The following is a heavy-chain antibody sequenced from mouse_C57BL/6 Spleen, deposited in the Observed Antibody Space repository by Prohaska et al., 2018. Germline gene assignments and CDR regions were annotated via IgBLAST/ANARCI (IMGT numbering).Heavy chain of an antibody. CDR1: TFTDYE. V-gene: IGHV1-15*01. CDR3: TKDSSGSYYFDY. J-gene: IGHJ2*01. D-gene: IGHD3-2*02. CDR2: IDPETGGT. Sequence: TFTDYEMHWVKQTPVHGLEWIGAIDPETGGTAYNQKFKGKAILTADKSSSTAYMELRSLTSEDSAVYYCTKDSSGSYYFDYWGQGTTLTVSS.